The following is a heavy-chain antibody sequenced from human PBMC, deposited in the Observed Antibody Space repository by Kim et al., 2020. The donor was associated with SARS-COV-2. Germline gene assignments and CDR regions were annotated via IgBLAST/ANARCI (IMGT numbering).Heavy chain of an antibody. J-gene: IGHJ5*02. V-gene: IGHV1-69*02. CDR3: ARHSAKAAAGIWFDP. Sequence: QKFQGRVTITADKSTSTAYMELSSLRSEDTAVYYCARHSAKAAAGIWFDPWGQGTLVTVSS. D-gene: IGHD6-13*01.